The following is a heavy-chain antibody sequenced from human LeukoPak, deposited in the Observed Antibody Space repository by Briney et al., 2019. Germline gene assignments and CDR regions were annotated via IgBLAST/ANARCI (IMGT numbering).Heavy chain of an antibody. Sequence: ETSETLSLTCAVYGGSFSGYYWSWIRQPPGKGLEWIGEINHSGSTNYNPSLKSRVTISVDTSKNQFSLKLSSVTAADTAVYYCASQQSGIDYWGQGTLVTVSS. J-gene: IGHJ4*02. V-gene: IGHV4-34*01. CDR3: ASQQSGIDY. CDR1: GGSFSGYY. CDR2: INHSGST. D-gene: IGHD3-3*01.